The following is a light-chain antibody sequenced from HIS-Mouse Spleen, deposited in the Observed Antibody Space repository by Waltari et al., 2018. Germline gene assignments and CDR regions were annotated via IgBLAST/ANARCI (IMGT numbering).Light chain of an antibody. J-gene: IGLJ2*01. CDR3: CSYAGSYTVV. V-gene: IGLV2-11*01. CDR2: DVS. Sequence: QSALTQPRPVSGSPGPSVTISCTGTRSDVGCYTYVPWYQPHPGKAPKLMIYDVSKRPSGVPDRFSGSKSGNTASLTSSGLQAEDEADYYCCSYAGSYTVVFGGGTKLTVL. CDR1: RSDVGCYTY.